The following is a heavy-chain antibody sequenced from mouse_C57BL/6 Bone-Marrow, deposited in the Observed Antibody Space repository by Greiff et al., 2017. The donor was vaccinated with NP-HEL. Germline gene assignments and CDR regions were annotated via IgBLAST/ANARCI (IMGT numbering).Heavy chain of an antibody. J-gene: IGHJ2*01. D-gene: IGHD4-1*01. V-gene: IGHV1-82*01. CDR3: AREVTGTVYDD. CDR1: GYAFSSSW. CDR2: IYPGDGDT. Sequence: VQLQQSGPELVKPGASVKISCKASGYAFSSSWMYWVKQRPGKGLEWIGRIYPGDGDTNYNGKFKGKTTLTADKSSSTAYMQLSSLTSEDSAVYFCAREVTGTVYDDWGQGTTLTVSS.